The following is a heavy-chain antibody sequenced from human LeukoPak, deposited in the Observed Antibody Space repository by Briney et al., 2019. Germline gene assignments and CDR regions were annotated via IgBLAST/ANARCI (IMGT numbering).Heavy chain of an antibody. CDR1: GFTFSSYG. V-gene: IGHV3-30*03. CDR2: ISYDGSNK. Sequence: PGGSLRLSCAASGFTFSSYGMHWVRQAPGKGLEWVAVISYDGSNKYYADSVKGRFTISRDNSKNTLYLQMNSLRSEDTAVYYCATKVAGALDDAFDIWGQGTRVTVSS. D-gene: IGHD3-10*01. CDR3: ATKVAGALDDAFDI. J-gene: IGHJ3*02.